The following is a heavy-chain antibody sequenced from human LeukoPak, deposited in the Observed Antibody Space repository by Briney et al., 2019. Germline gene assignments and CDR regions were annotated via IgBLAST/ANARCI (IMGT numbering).Heavy chain of an antibody. CDR3: TRDPDD. V-gene: IGHV3-7*03. Sequence: GGSLRLSCAASGLTFSNYWMSWVRQPPGKGLEWVANMNRDGSETYYVDSVKGRFTISRDNAKNSLYLQMNSLRAEDTAVYYCTRDPDDWGQGTLVTVSS. CDR2: MNRDGSET. CDR1: GLTFSNYW. J-gene: IGHJ4*02.